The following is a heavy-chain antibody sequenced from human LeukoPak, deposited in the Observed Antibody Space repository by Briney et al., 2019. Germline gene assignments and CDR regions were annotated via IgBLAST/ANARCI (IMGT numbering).Heavy chain of an antibody. CDR3: ASLGYSGYGNWFDP. V-gene: IGHV4-39*07. J-gene: IGHJ5*02. Sequence: PSESLSLTCTVSGGSISSSSYYWGWIRQPPGKGLEWIGEINHSGSTNYNPSLKSRVTISVDTSKNQFSLKLSSVTAADTAVYYCASLGYSGYGNWFDPWGQGTLVTVSS. D-gene: IGHD5-12*01. CDR1: GGSISSSSYY. CDR2: INHSGST.